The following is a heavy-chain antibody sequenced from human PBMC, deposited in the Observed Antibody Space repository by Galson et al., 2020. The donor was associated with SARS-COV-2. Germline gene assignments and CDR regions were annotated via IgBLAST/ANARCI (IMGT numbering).Heavy chain of an antibody. CDR1: GGSVSSGSYY. D-gene: IGHD3-10*01. J-gene: IGHJ6*02. Sequence: SETLSLTCTVSGGSVSSGSYYWSWIRQPPGKGLEWIGYIYYSGSTNYNPSLKSRVTISVDTSKNQFSLKLSSVTAADTAVYYCARVRHWSSGSGIYTPFGVLYYYYGMDVWGQGTTVTVSS. CDR2: IYYSGST. CDR3: ARVRHWSSGSGIYTPFGVLYYYYGMDV. V-gene: IGHV4-61*01.